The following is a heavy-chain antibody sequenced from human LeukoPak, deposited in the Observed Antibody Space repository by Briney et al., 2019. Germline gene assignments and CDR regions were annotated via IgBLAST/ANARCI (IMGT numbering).Heavy chain of an antibody. D-gene: IGHD6-13*01. J-gene: IGHJ4*02. CDR3: ARPGAPIAAARYEFDY. Sequence: GESLKISCKGSGYSFTSYWIGWVRQMPGKGLEWMGIIYPGDSDTRYSPSFQGQVTISADKSISTAYLQWSSLKASDTAMYYCARPGAPIAAARYEFDYWGQGTLVTVSS. CDR1: GYSFTSYW. V-gene: IGHV5-51*01. CDR2: IYPGDSDT.